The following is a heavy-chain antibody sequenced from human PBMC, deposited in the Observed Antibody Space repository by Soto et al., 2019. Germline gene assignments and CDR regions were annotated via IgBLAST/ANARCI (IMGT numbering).Heavy chain of an antibody. CDR2: IIPIFGTA. Sequence: QVQLVQSGAEVKKPGSSVKVSCKASGGTFSSYAISWVRQAPGQGLEWMGGIIPIFGTANYAQKFQGRVTITADESTSTAYMELSSLRSEDTALYYCARDGCISTSCYEPGYGMDVWGQGTTVTVSS. CDR3: ARDGCISTSCYEPGYGMDV. V-gene: IGHV1-69*12. CDR1: GGTFSSYA. J-gene: IGHJ6*02. D-gene: IGHD2-2*01.